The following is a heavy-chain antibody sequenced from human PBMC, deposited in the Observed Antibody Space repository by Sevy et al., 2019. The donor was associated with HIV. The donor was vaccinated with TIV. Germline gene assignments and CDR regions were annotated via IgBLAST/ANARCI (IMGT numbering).Heavy chain of an antibody. CDR3: DTDSVLLKGRYYDSSGYYLHY. Sequence: ASVRVSCKVSGYIFTELSMHWVRQAPGKGLEWMGGFDPEDGETIYAQKFQGRVTMTEDTSTDTAYMDLSSLRSEDTAVYYCDTDSVLLKGRYYDSSGYYLHYWGQGTLVTVSS. V-gene: IGHV1-24*01. CDR1: GYIFTELS. CDR2: FDPEDGET. D-gene: IGHD3-22*01. J-gene: IGHJ4*02.